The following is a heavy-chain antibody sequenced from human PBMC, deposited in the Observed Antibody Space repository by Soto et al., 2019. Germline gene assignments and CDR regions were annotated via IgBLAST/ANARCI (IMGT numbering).Heavy chain of an antibody. CDR3: ARRHYSNCYSGMDV. Sequence: QVQLVQSGAEVKKPGASVKVSCKASGYTFTGYYMHWVRQAPGQGLEWMGWINPNSGVTNYAQKFPGWVTLTRDTSISTAYMEVHRVRSHDTAVYYLARRHYSNCYSGMDVWGQGTTVPVSS. V-gene: IGHV1-2*04. CDR2: INPNSGVT. J-gene: IGHJ6*02. D-gene: IGHD3-10*01. CDR1: GYTFTGYY.